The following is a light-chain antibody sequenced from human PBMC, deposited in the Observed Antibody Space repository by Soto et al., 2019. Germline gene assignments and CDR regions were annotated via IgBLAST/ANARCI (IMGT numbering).Light chain of an antibody. CDR3: QNYDSAPWT. Sequence: DIQMTQSPSSLSASVGDRVTITCRASRDITDYLAWYQRKPGQVPKXXIYAASTLQSGVPSRFTASGSGTDFTLTITGLRPEDFATYYCQNYDSAPWTFGQGTKVDIK. J-gene: IGKJ1*01. CDR2: AAS. V-gene: IGKV1-27*01. CDR1: RDITDY.